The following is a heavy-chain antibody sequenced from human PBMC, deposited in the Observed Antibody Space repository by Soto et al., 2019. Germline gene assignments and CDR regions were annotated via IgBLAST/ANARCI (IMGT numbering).Heavy chain of an antibody. J-gene: IGHJ4*02. CDR3: ARGQASGFDY. CDR1: GYPFTSFD. D-gene: IGHD6-25*01. V-gene: IGHV1-8*01. Sequence: GASVKVSCKASGYPFTSFDINWVRQATGQGLEWVGWMSPGSANTGSAQKFQGRVTLTRDTSISTAYMEPTSLRSEDTAVYYCARGQASGFDYWGQGTLVTVSS. CDR2: MSPGSANT.